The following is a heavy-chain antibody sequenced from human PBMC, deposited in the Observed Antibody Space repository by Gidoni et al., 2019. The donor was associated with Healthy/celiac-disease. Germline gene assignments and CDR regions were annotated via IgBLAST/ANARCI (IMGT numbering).Heavy chain of an antibody. CDR3: AKDLLEYSSSWADWFDP. CDR1: GFTFSSYA. Sequence: EVQLLESGGGLVQPGGSLRLSCAASGFTFSSYAMGWVRQAPGKGLGWVSAISGSGGSTYYADSVKGRFTISRDNSKNTLYLQMNSLRAEDTAVYYCAKDLLEYSSSWADWFDPWGQGTLVTVSS. CDR2: ISGSGGST. J-gene: IGHJ5*02. V-gene: IGHV3-23*01. D-gene: IGHD6-6*01.